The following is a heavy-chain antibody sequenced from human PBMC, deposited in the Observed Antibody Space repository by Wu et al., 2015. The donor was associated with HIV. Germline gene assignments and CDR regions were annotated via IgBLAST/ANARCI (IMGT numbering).Heavy chain of an antibody. CDR2: INPSGSST. V-gene: IGHV1-46*01. Sequence: QVQLVQSGAEVKKPGASVKVSCKASGYIFTTYYIHWVRQAPGQGLEWMGVINPSGSSTTYTEKFQGRVTLTRDTSINTAYMELIRLRSDDTAVYYCARVRGMDNWFDSWGQGTLVTGSS. D-gene: IGHD1-14*01. CDR3: ARVRGMDNWFDS. J-gene: IGHJ5*01. CDR1: GYIFTTYY.